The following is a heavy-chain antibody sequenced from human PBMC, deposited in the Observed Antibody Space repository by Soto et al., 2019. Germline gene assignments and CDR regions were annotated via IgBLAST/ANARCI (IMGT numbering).Heavy chain of an antibody. D-gene: IGHD3-10*01. V-gene: IGHV1-69*12. CDR1: GGTFSSYA. CDR2: IIPIFGTA. J-gene: IGHJ6*02. Sequence: QVQLVQSGAEVKKPGSSVKVSCKASGGTFSSYAISWVRQAPGQGLEWMGGIIPIFGTANYAQKFQGRVTIAADESTSTAYMELSSMRSEDTAVYYCARAGGSGNYRYYAMDVWGQGTTVTVSS. CDR3: ARAGGSGNYRYYAMDV.